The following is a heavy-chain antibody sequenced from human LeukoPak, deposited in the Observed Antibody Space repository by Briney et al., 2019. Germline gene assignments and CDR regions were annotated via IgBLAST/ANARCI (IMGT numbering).Heavy chain of an antibody. CDR3: ARDYASNALDI. D-gene: IGHD2-2*01. CDR2: MNEDGSTK. V-gene: IGHV3-7*01. Sequence: GGSLRLSCAASGFTFSSSWMTWVRQAPGKGLEWVANMNEDGSTKNYEDSVKGRFTISRDNAQNSLFLQINSLRAEDTAVYYCARDYASNALDIWGQGTMVTVSS. J-gene: IGHJ3*02. CDR1: GFTFSSSW.